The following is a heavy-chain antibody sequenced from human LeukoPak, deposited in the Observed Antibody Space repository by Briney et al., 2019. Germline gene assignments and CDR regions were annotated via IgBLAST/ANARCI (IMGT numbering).Heavy chain of an antibody. J-gene: IGHJ4*02. CDR3: TRDFTPYYGSGSYYKGTYYFDY. D-gene: IGHD3-10*01. V-gene: IGHV3-49*03. CDR2: IRSKAYGGTT. Sequence: GRSLRLSCTASGFTFGDYAMSWFRQAPGKGLEGVGFIRSKAYGGTTEYAASVKGRFTISRDDSKSIAYLQMNSLKTEDTAVYYCTRDFTPYYGSGSYYKGTYYFDYWGQGTLVTVSS. CDR1: GFTFGDYA.